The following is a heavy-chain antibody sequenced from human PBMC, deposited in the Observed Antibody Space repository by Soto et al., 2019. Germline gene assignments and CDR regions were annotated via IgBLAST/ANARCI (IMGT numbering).Heavy chain of an antibody. V-gene: IGHV6-1*01. CDR3: ARSRTAAGTGGMDV. J-gene: IGHJ6*02. Sequence: SPTLSLTCAISGDSVSSNSAAWNWIRQSPSKGLEWLGRTYYRSKWYNDYAVSVKSRITINPATSKNQFSLQLNSVTPEDTAVYYCARSRTAAGTGGMDVWGQGTTVTVSS. D-gene: IGHD6-13*01. CDR1: GDSVSSNSAA. CDR2: TYYRSKWYN.